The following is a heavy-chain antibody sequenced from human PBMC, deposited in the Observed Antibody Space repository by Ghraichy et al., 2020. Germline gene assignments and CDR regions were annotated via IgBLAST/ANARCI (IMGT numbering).Heavy chain of an antibody. V-gene: IGHV3-48*03. CDR1: GFTFSDYE. CDR2: ISSTGLTI. D-gene: IGHD3-10*01. J-gene: IGHJ3*01. Sequence: GGSLRLSCAAFGFTFSDYEMNWVRQAPGKGLEWVSSISSTGLTIHFADSVRGRYTISRDNAKNSLFLQMNSLRAEDTAIYYCARTYFTHYFDALDLWGQGTMVTVSS. CDR3: ARTYFTHYFDALDL.